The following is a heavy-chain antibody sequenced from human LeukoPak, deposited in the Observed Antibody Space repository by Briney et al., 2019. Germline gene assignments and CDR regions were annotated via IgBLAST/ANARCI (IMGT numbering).Heavy chain of an antibody. J-gene: IGHJ4*02. Sequence: PSETLSLTCTVSGGSISSSSYYWGWIRQPPGKGLEWIGSIYYSGSTYYNPSLKSRVTISVDTSKNQFSLKLGSVTAADTAVYYCARWDYYDSSGYLYYFDYWGQGTLVTVSS. V-gene: IGHV4-39*01. CDR2: IYYSGST. CDR3: ARWDYYDSSGYLYYFDY. D-gene: IGHD3-22*01. CDR1: GGSISSSSYY.